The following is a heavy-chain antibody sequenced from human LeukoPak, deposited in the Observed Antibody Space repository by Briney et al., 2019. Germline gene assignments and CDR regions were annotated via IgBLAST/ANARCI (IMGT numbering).Heavy chain of an antibody. J-gene: IGHJ6*02. V-gene: IGHV1-2*02. Sequence: GASVKVSCKASGYTFTGYYMHWVRQAPGQGLEWMGWINPNSGGTNYAQKFQGRVTMTRDTSISTAYMELSRLRSDDTAVYYCARVGTMVRGVIFYGMDVWGQGTTVTVSS. CDR1: GYTFTGYY. CDR2: INPNSGGT. D-gene: IGHD3-10*01. CDR3: ARVGTMVRGVIFYGMDV.